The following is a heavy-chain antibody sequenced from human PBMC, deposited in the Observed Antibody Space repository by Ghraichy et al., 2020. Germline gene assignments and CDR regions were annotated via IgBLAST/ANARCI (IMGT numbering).Heavy chain of an antibody. CDR1: GLIFSNYG. D-gene: IGHD3-10*01. J-gene: IGHJ4*02. V-gene: IGHV3-23*01. Sequence: GESLNISCVASGLIFSNYGMTWVRQAPGKGLEWVSSFSGTNRRTYYADSVKGRFTISRDNSKNTLYLQMTSLRAEDTAVYYCTNYHGSGSYSEYWGQGTLFTVSS. CDR3: TNYHGSGSYSEY. CDR2: FSGTNRRT.